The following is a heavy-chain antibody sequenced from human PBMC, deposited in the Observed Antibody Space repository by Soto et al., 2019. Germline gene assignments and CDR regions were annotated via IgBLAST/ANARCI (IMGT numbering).Heavy chain of an antibody. CDR1: GFTFSSYG. CDR2: IWYDGSNK. CDR3: ARDMAQDSSGWYEGPVDAFDI. J-gene: IGHJ3*02. Sequence: QVQLVESGGGVVQPGRSLRLSCAASGFTFSSYGMHWVRQAPGKGLEWVAVIWYDGSNKYYADSVKGRFTISRDNSKNTLYLQMNSLRAEDTAVYYCARDMAQDSSGWYEGPVDAFDIWGQGTMVTVSS. D-gene: IGHD6-19*01. V-gene: IGHV3-33*01.